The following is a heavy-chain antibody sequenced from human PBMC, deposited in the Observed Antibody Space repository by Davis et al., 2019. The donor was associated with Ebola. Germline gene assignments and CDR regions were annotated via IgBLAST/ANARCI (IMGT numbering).Heavy chain of an antibody. V-gene: IGHV3-23*01. Sequence: GESLKISCAASGFVFRNYVMSWVRQAPGKGLEWVSTLGTNADTYYADSVKGRFTISRDNSKNTLYLQMNGLRVEDTAIYYCAKDTSNIWFDIWGQGTNVTVSS. CDR1: GFVFRNYV. CDR3: AKDTSNIWFDI. CDR2: LGTNADT. J-gene: IGHJ3*02. D-gene: IGHD1-26*01.